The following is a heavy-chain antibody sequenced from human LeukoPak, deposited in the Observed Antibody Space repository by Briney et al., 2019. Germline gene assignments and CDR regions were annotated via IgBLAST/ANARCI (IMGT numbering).Heavy chain of an antibody. J-gene: IGHJ4*02. CDR3: ARDSNVAYSSGWYPGY. CDR2: ISAYNGNT. CDR1: GYTFTSFG. D-gene: IGHD6-19*01. Sequence: ASVKVSCKASGYTFTSFGISWVRQAPGQGLEWVGWISAYNGNTKYGQKLQGRVTMTTDTATSTAYMELRSLRSDDTAVYYCARDSNVAYSSGWYPGYWGQGTMVTVSS. V-gene: IGHV1-18*01.